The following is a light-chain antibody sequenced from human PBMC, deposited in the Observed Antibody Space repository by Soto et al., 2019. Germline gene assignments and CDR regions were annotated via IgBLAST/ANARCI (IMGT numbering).Light chain of an antibody. V-gene: IGLV1-44*01. CDR2: SDS. J-gene: IGLJ1*01. CDR3: AAWDDSLNGYV. CDR1: SSNIGSSP. Sequence: QSVLTQPPSASGTPGQRVTISCSGGSSNIGSSPVNWYQQLPGTAPKLFIYSDSQRPSGVPDRFSGSKSGTSASLAISGLQSDDEADYYCAAWDDSLNGYVFGTGTKLTVL.